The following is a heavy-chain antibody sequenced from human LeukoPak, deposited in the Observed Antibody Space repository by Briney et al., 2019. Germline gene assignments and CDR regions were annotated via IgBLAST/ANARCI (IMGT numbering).Heavy chain of an antibody. V-gene: IGHV1-2*02. J-gene: IGHJ4*02. CDR1: GYTFTGYY. D-gene: IGHD1-26*01. CDR2: INPNSGDT. CDR3: AVSSRYSGSYFSYFDY. Sequence: ASVKVSCKASGYTFTGYYMHWVRQAPGQGLEWMGWINPNSGDTNYAQKFQGRVTMTRDTFIKTAYMELSGLRSDDTAVYYCAVSSRYSGSYFSYFDYWGQGTLVTVSS.